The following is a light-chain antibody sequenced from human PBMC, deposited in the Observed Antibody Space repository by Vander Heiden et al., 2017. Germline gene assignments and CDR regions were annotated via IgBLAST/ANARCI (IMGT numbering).Light chain of an antibody. CDR3: QVWDGRTDVI. Sequence: SYDLSQPPSVSVAPGQTATIPCGGDNIGMKSVHWHQQKPGQAPVLVVFDDRDRPSGVPERFSGSNSGNTATLIISRVEAEDEADYYCQVWDGRTDVIFGGGTKLTVL. J-gene: IGLJ2*01. V-gene: IGLV3-21*02. CDR1: NIGMKS. CDR2: DDR.